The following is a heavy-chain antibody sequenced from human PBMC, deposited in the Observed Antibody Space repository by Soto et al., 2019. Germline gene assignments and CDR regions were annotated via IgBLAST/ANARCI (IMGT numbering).Heavy chain of an antibody. V-gene: IGHV3-48*01. D-gene: IGHD2-15*01. CDR2: ISSSSSTI. CDR1: GFTFSSYS. CDR3: AKSRQPTRYCSGGSCYRFDY. Sequence: GGSLRLSCAASGFTFSSYSMNWVRQAPGKGLEWVSYISSSSSTIYYADSVKGRFTISRDNAKNSLYLQMNSLRAEDTAVYYCAKSRQPTRYCSGGSCYRFDYWGQGTLVTVSS. J-gene: IGHJ4*02.